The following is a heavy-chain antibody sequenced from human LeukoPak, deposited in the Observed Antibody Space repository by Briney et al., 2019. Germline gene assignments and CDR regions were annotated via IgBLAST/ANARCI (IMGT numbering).Heavy chain of an antibody. CDR2: MNPNSGNT. CDR1: GYTFTSYD. Sequence: ASVKVSCKASGYTFTSYDINWVRQATGQGLEWMGWMNPNSGNTGYAQKFQGRVTMTRNTSISTAYMELSSLRSEDTAVYYCASGVVIRNAFDIWGQGTMVTVSS. V-gene: IGHV1-8*01. J-gene: IGHJ3*02. D-gene: IGHD3-22*01. CDR3: ASGVVIRNAFDI.